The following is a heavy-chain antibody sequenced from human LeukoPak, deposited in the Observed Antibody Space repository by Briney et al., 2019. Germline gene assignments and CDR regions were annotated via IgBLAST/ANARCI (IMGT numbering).Heavy chain of an antibody. CDR3: ANFEDSSGYYRGRPEGPEAHDY. D-gene: IGHD3-22*01. CDR1: GFTFSSYG. Sequence: GGSLRLSCAASGFTFSSYGMHWVHQAPGKGLEWVAFIRYDGSNKYYADSVKGRFTISRDNSKNTLYLQMNSLRAEDTAVYYCANFEDSSGYYRGRPEGPEAHDYWGQGTLVTVSS. V-gene: IGHV3-30*02. CDR2: IRYDGSNK. J-gene: IGHJ4*02.